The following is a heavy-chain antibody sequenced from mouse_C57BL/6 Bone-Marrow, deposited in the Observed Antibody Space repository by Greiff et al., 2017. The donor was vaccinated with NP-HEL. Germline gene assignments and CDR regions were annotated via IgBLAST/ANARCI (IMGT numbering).Heavy chain of an antibody. CDR1: GFSLTSYG. CDR2: IWSDGST. D-gene: IGHD1-2*01. V-gene: IGHV2-6-1*01. J-gene: IGHJ4*01. CDR3: ARHLLAYGYYAMDY. Sequence: VKVVESGPGLVAPSQSLSITCTVSGFSLTSYGVHWVRQPPGKGLEWLVVIWSDGSTTYNSALKSRLSISKDNSKSQVFLKMNSLQTDDTAMYYCARHLLAYGYYAMDYWGQGTSVTVSS.